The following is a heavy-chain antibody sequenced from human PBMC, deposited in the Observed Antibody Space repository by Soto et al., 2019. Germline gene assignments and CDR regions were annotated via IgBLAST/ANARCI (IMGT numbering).Heavy chain of an antibody. CDR1: GFTFSSYA. D-gene: IGHD5-12*01. Sequence: GGSLRLSCAASGFTFSSYAMSWVRQAPGKGLEWVSAISGSGGSTYYADSVKGRFTISRDNSKNTLYLQMNSLRAEDTAVYYCLIHPIVATFLVGMDVWGQGTTVTVSS. V-gene: IGHV3-23*01. CDR2: ISGSGGST. CDR3: LIHPIVATFLVGMDV. J-gene: IGHJ6*02.